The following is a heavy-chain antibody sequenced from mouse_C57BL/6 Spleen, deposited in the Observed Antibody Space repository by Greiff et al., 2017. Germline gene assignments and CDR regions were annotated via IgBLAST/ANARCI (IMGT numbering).Heavy chain of an antibody. J-gene: IGHJ1*03. CDR2: INPSNGGI. CDR3: ARGGADDGYSLWYFDV. CDR1: GYTFTSYW. V-gene: IGHV1-53*01. D-gene: IGHD2-3*01. Sequence: VQLKQPGTELVKPGASVKLSCKASGYTFTSYWMHWVKQTPGQGLEWIGNINPSNGGINYNEKFKSKATLTADKSYSTTYMQVSSLTSEDSAVYYCARGGADDGYSLWYFDVWGTGTTVTGSS.